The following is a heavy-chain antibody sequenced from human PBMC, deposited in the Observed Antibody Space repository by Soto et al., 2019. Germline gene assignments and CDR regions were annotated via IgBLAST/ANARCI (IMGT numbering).Heavy chain of an antibody. V-gene: IGHV4-31*03. Sequence: LSLTCTVSGGSISSGGYYWSWIRQHPGKGLEWIGYIYYSGSTYYNPSLKSRVTISVDTSKNQFSLKLSSVTAADTAVYYCARGRAVTAIDEYFQHWGQGTLVTVSS. D-gene: IGHD2-21*02. CDR3: ARGRAVTAIDEYFQH. CDR2: IYYSGST. CDR1: GGSISSGGYY. J-gene: IGHJ1*01.